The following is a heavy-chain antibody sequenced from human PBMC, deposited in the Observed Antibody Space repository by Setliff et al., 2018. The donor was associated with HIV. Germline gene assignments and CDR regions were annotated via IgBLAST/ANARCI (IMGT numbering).Heavy chain of an antibody. Sequence: GGSLRLSCAVSGFSFSDYYMSWIRQAPGKGLEWVSYISSSGSTIYYADSVKGRFTISRDNAKNSLYLQMNSLRAEDTAVYYCARDRWLQLIDYWGQGTLVTVSS. CDR2: ISSSGSTI. V-gene: IGHV3-11*01. CDR3: ARDRWLQLIDY. CDR1: GFSFSDYY. J-gene: IGHJ4*02. D-gene: IGHD5-12*01.